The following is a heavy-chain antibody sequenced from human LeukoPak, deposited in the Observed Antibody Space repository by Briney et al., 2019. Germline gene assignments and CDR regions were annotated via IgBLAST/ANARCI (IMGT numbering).Heavy chain of an antibody. J-gene: IGHJ6*03. V-gene: IGHV4-39*01. D-gene: IGHD2-15*01. CDR1: GGSISSSSYY. CDR3: ARQVGYYYMDV. CDR2: IYYSGST. Sequence: SETLSLTCTVSGGSISSSSYYWGWIRQPPGKGLEWIRSIYYSGSTYYNPSLESRVTISVDTSKNQFSLKLSSVTAADTAVYYCARQVGYYYMDVWGKGTTVTISS.